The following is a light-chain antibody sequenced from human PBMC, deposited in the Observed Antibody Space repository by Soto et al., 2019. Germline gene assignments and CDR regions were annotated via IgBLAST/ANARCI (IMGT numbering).Light chain of an antibody. CDR3: QQSYIIPRA. J-gene: IGKJ1*01. V-gene: IGKV1-39*01. CDR1: QPIGSY. CDR2: AAS. Sequence: DIQMIQSPSSLSAFVGDRVSITCRASQPIGSYVNWYQQRPGRAPKLLIFAASSLQSGVPSRFSGSGYGTDFTLTISSLQAEDFATYFCQQSYIIPRAFGQGTKVDIK.